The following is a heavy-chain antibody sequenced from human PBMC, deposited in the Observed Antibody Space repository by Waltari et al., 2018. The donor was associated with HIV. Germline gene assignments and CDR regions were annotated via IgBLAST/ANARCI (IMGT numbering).Heavy chain of an antibody. CDR1: GGSISSSY. V-gene: IGHV4-59*01. Sequence: QVQLQESGPGLVKPSEPLSLTCTVSGGSISSSYWSWIRQPPGKGLEWIGYIYYSGSTNYNPSLKSRVTISVDTSKNQFSLKLSSVTAADTAVYYCARGPHSYYGMDVWGQGTTVTVSS. CDR3: ARGPHSYYGMDV. J-gene: IGHJ6*02. CDR2: IYYSGST.